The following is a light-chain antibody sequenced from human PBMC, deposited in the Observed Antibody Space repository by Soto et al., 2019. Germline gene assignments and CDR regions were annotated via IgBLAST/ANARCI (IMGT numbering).Light chain of an antibody. CDR3: QQRSNWPLLT. CDR2: DAS. V-gene: IGKV3-11*01. Sequence: EIVLTQSPATLSLSPGERATLSCRASQSVSNSLACYQQKPGQAPRLLIYDASNRATGIPARFSGSGSGTDFTLTISSLEPEDFAVYYCQQRSNWPLLTFGGGTKVEIK. J-gene: IGKJ4*01. CDR1: QSVSNS.